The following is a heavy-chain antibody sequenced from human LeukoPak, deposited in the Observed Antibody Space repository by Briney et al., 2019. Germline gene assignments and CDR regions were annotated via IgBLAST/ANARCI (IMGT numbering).Heavy chain of an antibody. D-gene: IGHD3-22*01. CDR3: ARGLEYYDSSCIYAFDI. J-gene: IGHJ3*02. Sequence: ASVKLSCKASGYTFTSSGISSVRQSPGQGLEWMGWMSEYNDNTYYARKLQGRVTITADTSTSTAYMELRRLRSVDTAVYYCARGLEYYDSSCIYAFDIWGQGTMVTVSS. CDR2: MSEYNDNT. V-gene: IGHV1-18*01. CDR1: GYTFTSSG.